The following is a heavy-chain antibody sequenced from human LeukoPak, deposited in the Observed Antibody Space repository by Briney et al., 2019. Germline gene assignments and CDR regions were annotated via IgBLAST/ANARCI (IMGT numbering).Heavy chain of an antibody. CDR1: GASISSYY. CDR3: ARHRYYYDSSGYYYQP. V-gene: IGHV4-59*01. D-gene: IGHD3-22*01. J-gene: IGHJ5*02. CDR2: IYYSGST. Sequence: IPSETLSLTCTVSGASISSYYWSWIRQPPGKGLEWIGYIYYSGSTNYNPSLKSRVTISVDTSKNQFSLRLSSVTAADTAVYYCARHRYYYDSSGYYYQPWGQGTLGTVSS.